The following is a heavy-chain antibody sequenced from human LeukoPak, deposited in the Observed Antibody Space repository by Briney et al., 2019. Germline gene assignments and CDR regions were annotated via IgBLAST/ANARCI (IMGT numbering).Heavy chain of an antibody. CDR1: GGSISSINYY. CDR2: IYYSGST. J-gene: IGHJ3*02. D-gene: IGHD6-19*01. CDR3: ASPAPAVAGWERASDI. V-gene: IGHV4-39*01. Sequence: SETLSLTCTVSGGSISSINYYWGWIRQPPGKGLEWIGSIYYSGSTYYNPAPKSRVTISVDTSRDQFSLRLSSVNAADTAVYYCASPAPAVAGWERASDIWGQGTMVTVSS.